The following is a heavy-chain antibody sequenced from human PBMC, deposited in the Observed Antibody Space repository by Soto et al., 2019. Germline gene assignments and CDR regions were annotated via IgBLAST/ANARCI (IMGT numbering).Heavy chain of an antibody. J-gene: IGHJ6*02. V-gene: IGHV1-3*01. CDR1: GYTFTSYA. Sequence: QVQLVQSGAEVKKPGASVKVSCKASGYTFTSYAMHWVRQAPGQRLEWMGWINAGNGNTKYSQKFQGRVTITRDTSASTAYMELSSLRSEDTAVYYCARGNLWGAAAENSLGMDVWGQGTTVTVSS. CDR2: INAGNGNT. D-gene: IGHD6-13*01. CDR3: ARGNLWGAAAENSLGMDV.